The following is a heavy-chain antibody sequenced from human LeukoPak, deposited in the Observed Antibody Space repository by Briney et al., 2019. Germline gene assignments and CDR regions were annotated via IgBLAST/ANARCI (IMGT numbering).Heavy chain of an antibody. CDR3: ARGGDYGDSDNAFDI. CDR2: IYHSGST. V-gene: IGHV4-30-2*01. CDR1: GGSISSGGYS. Sequence: SETLPLTCAVSGGSISSGGYSWSWIRQPPGKGLEWIGYIYHSGSTYYNPSLKSRVTISVDRSKNQFSLKLSSVTAADTAVYYCARGGDYGDSDNAFDIWGQGTMVTVSS. D-gene: IGHD4-17*01. J-gene: IGHJ3*02.